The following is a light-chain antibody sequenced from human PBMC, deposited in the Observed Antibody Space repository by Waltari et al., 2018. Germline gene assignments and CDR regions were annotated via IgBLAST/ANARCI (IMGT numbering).Light chain of an antibody. J-gene: IGKJ2*01. CDR3: QQYYTTPPYT. V-gene: IGKV4-1*01. Sequence: DIVMTQSPDSLAVSLGERATINCKSSQNLLYSSNNKNYLAWYQQKPGQPPKLLIYWASTREFGVPDRFSGSGSETDFTLTISSLQAEDVAVYYCQQYYTTPPYTFGQGTKLEI. CDR1: QNLLYSSNNKNY. CDR2: WAS.